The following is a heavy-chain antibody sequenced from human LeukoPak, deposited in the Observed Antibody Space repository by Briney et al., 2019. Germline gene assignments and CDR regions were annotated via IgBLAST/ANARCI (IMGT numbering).Heavy chain of an antibody. CDR3: AAAVTTGRAEHY. J-gene: IGHJ4*02. V-gene: IGHV3-23*01. CDR1: GFTFSSYA. Sequence: GGSLRLSCAASGFTFSSYAMTWVRQAPGKGLEWVSSINNGGTDTYYADSVKGRFAISRDNSKNTLYLQINSLSADDTAVYYCAAAVTTGRAEHYWGQGTLVTVSS. CDR2: INNGGTDT. D-gene: IGHD4-17*01.